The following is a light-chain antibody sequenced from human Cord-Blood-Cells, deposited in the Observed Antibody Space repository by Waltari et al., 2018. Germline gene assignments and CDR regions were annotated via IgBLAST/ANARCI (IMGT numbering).Light chain of an antibody. CDR2: DVS. CDR1: SRAVGGYNY. CDR3: SSYTSSSTRV. V-gene: IGLV2-14*03. J-gene: IGLJ3*02. Sequence: QSALTQPASVSGSPGQSLTIPCTGTSRAVGGYNYVSWYQQHPGKAPKLMIYDVSNRPSGVSNRFSGSKSGNTASLTISGLQAEDEADYYCSSYTSSSTRVFGGGTKLTVL.